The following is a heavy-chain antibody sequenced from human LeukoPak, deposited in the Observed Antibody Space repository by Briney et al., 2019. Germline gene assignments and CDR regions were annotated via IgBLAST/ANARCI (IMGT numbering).Heavy chain of an antibody. V-gene: IGHV5-10-1*01. J-gene: IGHJ4*02. CDR3: ARLWHSSTYFDY. CDR1: GYSFSNYW. Sequence: PGESLKISCKGSGYSFSNYWISWVRQMPGKGLEWMGRIGPSDSYTNYSPSFQGHVTISADKSISTAYLQWSSLKASDTAMYYCARLWHSSTYFDYWGQGTLVTVS. CDR2: IGPSDSYT. D-gene: IGHD6-19*01.